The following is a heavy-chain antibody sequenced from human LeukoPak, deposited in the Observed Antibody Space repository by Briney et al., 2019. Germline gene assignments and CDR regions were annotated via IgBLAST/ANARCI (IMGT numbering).Heavy chain of an antibody. CDR1: GYTFTSYY. CDR2: INPSGGST. CDR3: AREGIYCSSTSCHGYDAFDI. V-gene: IGHV1-46*01. Sequence: ASVKVSCKASGYTFTSYYMHWVRQAPGQGLEWMGIINPSGGSTSYAQKFQGRVTMTRDTSTSTVYMELSSLRSEDTAVYYCAREGIYCSSTSCHGYDAFDIWGQGTMVTVSS. D-gene: IGHD2-2*01. J-gene: IGHJ3*02.